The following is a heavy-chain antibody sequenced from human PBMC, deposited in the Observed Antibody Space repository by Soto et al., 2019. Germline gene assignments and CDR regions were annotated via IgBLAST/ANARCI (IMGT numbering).Heavy chain of an antibody. D-gene: IGHD2-15*01. J-gene: IGHJ6*03. V-gene: IGHV3-21*01. CDR3: ERDGAYCSLIGCRNYSRDMDV. CDR1: EFSFSDYS. CDR2: ISGSSSYI. Sequence: EVQLVESGGGLVKPGGSLRLSCAASEFSFSDYSMNWVRQAPGKGLEWVSYISGSSSYIYYTDSLKGRFTVSRDNANKSLNLHMNSLRAEDTAVYDFERDGAYCSLIGCRNYSRDMDVWGKGTMVTVSS.